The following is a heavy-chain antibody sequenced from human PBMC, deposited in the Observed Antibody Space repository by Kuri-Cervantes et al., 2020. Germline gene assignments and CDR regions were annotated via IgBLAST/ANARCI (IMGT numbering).Heavy chain of an antibody. CDR2: ISWNSGSI. J-gene: IGHJ5*02. CDR3: ARDSRGRSNWFDL. D-gene: IGHD3-16*01. CDR1: GFTFDDYA. Sequence: SCAASGFTFDDYAMHWVRQAPGKGLEWVSGISWNSGSIGYADSVKGRFTISRDNAKNSLYLQMNTLRADDTAVYYCARDSRGRSNWFDLWGQGTLVTVSS. V-gene: IGHV3-9*01.